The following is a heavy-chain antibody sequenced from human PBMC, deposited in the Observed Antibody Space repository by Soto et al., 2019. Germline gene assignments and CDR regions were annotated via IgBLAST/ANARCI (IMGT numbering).Heavy chain of an antibody. Sequence: SETLSLTCAVSGGSITSGCYYWTWIRQHPGKGLEWIGYIYYSGGTYYNPSLKSRVTISVDTSKNQFSLKLSSVTAADTAVYYFARGRDLDTHYDDRSDYYTDYCGQGTLVPVSS. V-gene: IGHV4-31*11. D-gene: IGHD3-22*01. CDR1: GGSITSGCYY. J-gene: IGHJ4*02. CDR2: IYYSGGT. CDR3: ARGRDLDTHYDDRSDYYTDY.